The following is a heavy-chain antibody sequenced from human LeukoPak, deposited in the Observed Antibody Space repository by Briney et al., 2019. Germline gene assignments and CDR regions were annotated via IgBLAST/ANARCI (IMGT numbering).Heavy chain of an antibody. CDR3: ARGSWCSGGSCYSGPSYYYYYYMDV. Sequence: PSETLSLTCTVSGGSISSYYWSWIRQPPGKGPEWIGYIYYSGSTNYNPSLKSRVTISVDTSKNQFSLKLSSVTAADTAVYYCARGSWCSGGSCYSGPSYYYYYYMDVWGKGTTVTVSS. D-gene: IGHD2-15*01. J-gene: IGHJ6*03. V-gene: IGHV4-59*01. CDR2: IYYSGST. CDR1: GGSISSYY.